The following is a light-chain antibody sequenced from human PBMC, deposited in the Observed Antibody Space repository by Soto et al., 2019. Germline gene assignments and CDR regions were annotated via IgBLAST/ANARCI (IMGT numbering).Light chain of an antibody. V-gene: IGKV3-20*01. Sequence: EIVLTQSPGTLSLSPGERATLSCRASQSVSSSYLAWYQQKPGQAPRLLIYGASSRATGIPDRFSGSGSGTDFTLTISRLEPGDFALYYCQQYGGSPRTFGQGTKVEIK. CDR2: GAS. CDR3: QQYGGSPRT. J-gene: IGKJ1*01. CDR1: QSVSSSY.